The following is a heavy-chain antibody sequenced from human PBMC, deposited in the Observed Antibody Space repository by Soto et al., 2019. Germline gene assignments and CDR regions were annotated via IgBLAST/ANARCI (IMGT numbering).Heavy chain of an antibody. J-gene: IGHJ4*02. CDR1: GGSVSSYY. CDR2: IYYSGST. Sequence: PSDSLSLTCTVSGGSVSSYYWSWIRQSPGKGLEWIGYIYYSGSTNYNPSLKSRVTISVDTSKNQFSLKLSSVTAADAAVYYCARHGENSSSWYFDYWGQGTLVTVSS. D-gene: IGHD6-13*01. CDR3: ARHGENSSSWYFDY. V-gene: IGHV4-59*08.